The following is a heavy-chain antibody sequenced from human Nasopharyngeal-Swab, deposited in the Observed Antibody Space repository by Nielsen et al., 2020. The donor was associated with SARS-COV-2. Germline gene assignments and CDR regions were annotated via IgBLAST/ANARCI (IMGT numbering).Heavy chain of an antibody. CDR1: GGTFSSYA. V-gene: IGHV1-69*01. CDR2: IIIIFGTA. D-gene: IGHD2-21*01. Sequence: GGSLRLSCKASGGTFSSYAISWVRKAPGQGLEWMGGIIIIFGTANYAQKFQGRVTITADDSTSTAYMELSSLRSEDTAVYYCARPAIAEPYYYFYGMDVWGQGTTVTVS. J-gene: IGHJ6*02. CDR3: ARPAIAEPYYYFYGMDV.